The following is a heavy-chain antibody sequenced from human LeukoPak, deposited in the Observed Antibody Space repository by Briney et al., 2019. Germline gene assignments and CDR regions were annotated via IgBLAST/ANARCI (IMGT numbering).Heavy chain of an antibody. D-gene: IGHD3-22*01. Sequence: PSETLSLTCAVYGGSFSGYYWSWIRQPPGKGLEWIGEINHSGSTNYNPSLKSRVTISVDTSKNQFSQKLSSVTAADTAVYYCARGWSSSGYYYYYYMDVWGKGTTVTVSS. CDR2: INHSGST. V-gene: IGHV4-34*01. CDR3: ARGWSSSGYYYYYYMDV. CDR1: GGSFSGYY. J-gene: IGHJ6*03.